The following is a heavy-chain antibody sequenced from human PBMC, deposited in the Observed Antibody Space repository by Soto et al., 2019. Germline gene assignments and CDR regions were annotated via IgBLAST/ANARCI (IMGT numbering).Heavy chain of an antibody. D-gene: IGHD2-15*01. CDR1: GGSFRGYF. CDR3: ARRFCSDSYCSYFDY. V-gene: IGHV4-34*10. CDR2: INHSGIT. Sequence: SETLSLTCAVYGGSFRGYFWSWIRQPPGKGLEWIGEINHSGITSYSPSLGSRVTTSVDTPKNQFSLRLRSVTAADTAIYYCARRFCSDSYCSYFDYWGRGTLVTVS. J-gene: IGHJ4*02.